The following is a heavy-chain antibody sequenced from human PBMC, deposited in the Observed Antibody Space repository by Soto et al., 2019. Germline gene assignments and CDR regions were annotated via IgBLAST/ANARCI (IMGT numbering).Heavy chain of an antibody. D-gene: IGHD2-21*01. CDR1: GGSISSSSYY. CDR3: ARVAMRPSFDY. CDR2: IYFSGST. J-gene: IGHJ4*02. V-gene: IGHV4-39*01. Sequence: SATLSITCTVSGGSISSSSYYCAWIRQPPGKGLEWIGSIYFSGSTYYNPSLKSRVTISVDTSKNQFSLKLRSVTAADTAVYYCARVAMRPSFDYWGQGTLVTAPQ.